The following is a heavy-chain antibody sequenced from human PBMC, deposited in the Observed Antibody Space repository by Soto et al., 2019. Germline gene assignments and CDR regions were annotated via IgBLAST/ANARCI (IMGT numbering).Heavy chain of an antibody. V-gene: IGHV3-23*01. CDR1: GFTFSSYA. J-gene: IGHJ4*02. CDR2: VSGTGGSA. Sequence: VQLLESGGGLVRPGGSLRLSCAASGFTFSSYAMTWVRQAPGKGLEWVSGVSGTGGSAYYADSVKGRFTISRDKSTNTRYLHMNSLRAEDTAVYYCARGSAYSDYDLEYWGQGTLVTVSS. D-gene: IGHD4-17*01. CDR3: ARGSAYSDYDLEY.